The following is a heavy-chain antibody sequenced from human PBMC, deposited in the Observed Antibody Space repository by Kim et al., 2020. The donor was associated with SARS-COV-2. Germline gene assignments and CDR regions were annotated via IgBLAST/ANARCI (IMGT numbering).Heavy chain of an antibody. CDR3: ARGFSAVAGYYYYYGMDV. CDR1: GFTFSSYS. Sequence: GGSLRLSCAASGFTFSSYSINWVRQAPGKGLEWVSSISYSGSYIYYADSVKGRFTISRDNAKNTLYLQMNSLRAGDTAVYYCARGFSAVAGYYYYYGMDVWGQESTGPVS. V-gene: IGHV3-21*01. D-gene: IGHD6-19*01. CDR2: ISYSGSYI. J-gene: IGHJ6*02.